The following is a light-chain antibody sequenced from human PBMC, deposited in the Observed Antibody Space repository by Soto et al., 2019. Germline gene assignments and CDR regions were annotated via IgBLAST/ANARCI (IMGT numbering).Light chain of an antibody. CDR3: QQYNKWPLT. V-gene: IGKV3-15*01. CDR1: QSVSSN. J-gene: IGKJ4*01. CDR2: GAS. Sequence: EIVMTQSPATLSVSPGEGATLSCRASQSVSSNLAWYQQKPGQAPRLLIYGASTRATGIPASFSGSGSGTDFILTISSLQSEDFAVYYCQQYNKWPLTFGGGTKVEIK.